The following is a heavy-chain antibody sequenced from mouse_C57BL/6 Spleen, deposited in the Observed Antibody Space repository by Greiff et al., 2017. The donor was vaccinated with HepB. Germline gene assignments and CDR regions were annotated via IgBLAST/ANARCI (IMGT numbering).Heavy chain of an antibody. CDR3: ARDRSNSAWFAY. CDR2: ISDGGSYT. V-gene: IGHV5-4*01. CDR1: GFTFSSYA. Sequence: EVHLVESGGGLVKPGGSLKLSCAASGFTFSSYAMSWVRQTPEKRLEWVATISDGGSYTYYPDNVKGRFTISRDNAKNNLYLQMSHLKSEDTAMYYCARDRSNSAWFAYWGQGTLVTVSA. J-gene: IGHJ3*01. D-gene: IGHD2-5*01.